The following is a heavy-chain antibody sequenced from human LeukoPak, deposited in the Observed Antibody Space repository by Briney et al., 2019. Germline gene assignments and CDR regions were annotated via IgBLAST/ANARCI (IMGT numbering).Heavy chain of an antibody. CDR3: ATSESQTKFDY. CDR1: GYSFTTYW. D-gene: IGHD1/OR15-1a*01. CDR2: IFPGDSDT. Sequence: LGESLKISCKGSGYSFTTYWIGWVRQMPPKGLEWMGIIFPGDSDTIYSPSFQGQVTISADKSINTAYLQWSSLKASDTAIYFCATSESQTKFDYWGQGTLVVVSS. J-gene: IGHJ4*02. V-gene: IGHV5-51*01.